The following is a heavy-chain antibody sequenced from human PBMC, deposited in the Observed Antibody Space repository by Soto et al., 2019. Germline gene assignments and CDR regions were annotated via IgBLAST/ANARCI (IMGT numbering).Heavy chain of an antibody. CDR2: IYYSGIT. CDR1: GASITSGGYY. CDR3: ARVTSNRGNEFDY. D-gene: IGHD1-1*01. J-gene: IGHJ4*02. V-gene: IGHV4-31*03. Sequence: QVQLQESGPGLVKPSQNLSLTCTISGASITSGGYYCSWIRQDPGKSKKWIGYIYYSGITYYNPTIKSRVSISVDTSKSQFSLRLSSVTTADTDVYYCARVTSNRGNEFDYWGRGTLVTVSS.